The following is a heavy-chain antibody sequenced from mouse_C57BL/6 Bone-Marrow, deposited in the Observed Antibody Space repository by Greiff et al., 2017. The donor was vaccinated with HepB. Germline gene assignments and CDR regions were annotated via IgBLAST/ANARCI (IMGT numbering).Heavy chain of an antibody. Sequence: VQLQQSGPELVKPGASVKISCKASGYAFSSSWMNWVKQRPGKGLEWIGRIYPGDGATNYNGKFKGKATLTADKSSSTAYMQLSSLTSVDSAVYFCATYYSYFDYWGQGTTLTVSA. CDR2: IYPGDGAT. D-gene: IGHD1-1*01. V-gene: IGHV1-82*01. CDR1: GYAFSSSW. J-gene: IGHJ2*01. CDR3: ATYYSYFDY.